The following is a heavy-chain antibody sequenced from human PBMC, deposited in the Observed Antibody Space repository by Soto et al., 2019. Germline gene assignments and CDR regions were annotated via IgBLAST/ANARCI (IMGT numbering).Heavy chain of an antibody. J-gene: IGHJ6*02. Sequence: ASVKVSCKASGYTFTGYYMHWVRQAPGQGLEWMGWINPNSGGTNYAQKFQGWVAMTRDTSISTAYMELSRLRSDDTAVYYCARVDSSSSYYGMDVWGQGTTVTVSS. D-gene: IGHD6-6*01. CDR1: GYTFTGYY. CDR3: ARVDSSSSYYGMDV. V-gene: IGHV1-2*04. CDR2: INPNSGGT.